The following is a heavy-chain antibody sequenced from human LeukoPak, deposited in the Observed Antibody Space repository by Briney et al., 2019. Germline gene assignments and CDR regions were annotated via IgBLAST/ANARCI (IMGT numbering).Heavy chain of an antibody. CDR2: ISSNGGST. CDR3: ARPVTIFGVYDY. J-gene: IGHJ4*02. V-gene: IGHV3-64*01. CDR1: GFTFSGYA. Sequence: GGSLRLSCAASGFTFSGYAMHWVRQAPGKGLEYVSAISSNGGSTYYANSVKGRFTISRDNSKNTLYLQMGSLRAEDMAVYYCARPVTIFGVYDYWGQGTLVTVSS. D-gene: IGHD3-3*01.